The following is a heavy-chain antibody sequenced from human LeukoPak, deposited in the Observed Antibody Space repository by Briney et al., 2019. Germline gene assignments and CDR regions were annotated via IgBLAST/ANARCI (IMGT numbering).Heavy chain of an antibody. CDR2: IIPIFGTA. CDR1: GGTFSSYA. CDR3: ARDGQIALYYYYGMDV. D-gene: IGHD2-21*01. Sequence: SVKVSCKASGGTFSSYAISWVRQAPGQGLEWMGGIIPIFGTANYAQKFQGRVTITADESTSTAYMELSSLRSGDTAVYYCARDGQIALYYYYGMDVWGQGTTVTVSS. V-gene: IGHV1-69*13. J-gene: IGHJ6*02.